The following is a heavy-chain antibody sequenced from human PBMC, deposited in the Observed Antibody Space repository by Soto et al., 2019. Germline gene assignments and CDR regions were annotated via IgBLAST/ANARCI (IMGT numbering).Heavy chain of an antibody. Sequence: QVQLVESGGGVVQPGRSLRLSCVASGFTLSNTGMHWVRQAPGKGLEWVAMISHDGSNTYYGDSVKGRFTISRDNSWNTLYLQMDSVRPEDTSVYYCAKDWGSSGWFNWFDPWGQGTLVTVSS. CDR1: GFTLSNTG. D-gene: IGHD6-19*01. V-gene: IGHV3-30*18. J-gene: IGHJ5*02. CDR2: ISHDGSNT. CDR3: AKDWGSSGWFNWFDP.